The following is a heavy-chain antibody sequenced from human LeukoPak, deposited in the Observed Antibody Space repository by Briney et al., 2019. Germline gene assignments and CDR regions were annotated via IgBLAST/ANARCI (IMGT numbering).Heavy chain of an antibody. CDR3: ARADYYYYMDV. J-gene: IGHJ6*03. Sequence: GGSLRLSCAASGFTFSSYEMNWVRQAPGKGLEWVSYISSSGSTIYYTDSVKGRFTISRDNAKNSLYLQMNSLRAEDTAVYYCARADYYYYMDVWGKGTTVTVSS. CDR2: ISSSGSTI. CDR1: GFTFSSYE. V-gene: IGHV3-48*03.